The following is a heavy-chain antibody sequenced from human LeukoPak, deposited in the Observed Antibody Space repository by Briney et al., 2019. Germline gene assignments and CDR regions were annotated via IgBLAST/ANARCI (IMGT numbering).Heavy chain of an antibody. J-gene: IGHJ4*02. D-gene: IGHD3-10*01. CDR3: ARGVWFGELRDY. CDR2: INPNSGGT. Sequence: ASVKLSCKASGYTFTGYYMHWVRQAPGQGLEWMGWINPNSGGTIYAQKFQGRVTMTRDTSISTAYMELSRLRSDDTAVYYCARGVWFGELRDYWGQGTLVTVSS. CDR1: GYTFTGYY. V-gene: IGHV1-2*02.